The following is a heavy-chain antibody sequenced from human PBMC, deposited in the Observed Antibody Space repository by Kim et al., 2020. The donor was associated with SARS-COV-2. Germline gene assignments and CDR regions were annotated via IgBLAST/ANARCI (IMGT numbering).Heavy chain of an antibody. CDR1: GGSISSGSYY. J-gene: IGHJ1*01. Sequence: SETLSLTCTVSGGSISSGSYYWSWIRRPAGKGLEWIGRIYTSGSTNYNPSLKSRVTISVDTSKNQFSLKLSSVTAADTAVYYCAREVAGWDSRWYSAEYFQHWGQGTLVTVSS. V-gene: IGHV4-61*02. CDR3: AREVAGWDSRWYSAEYFQH. D-gene: IGHD6-13*01. CDR2: IYTSGST.